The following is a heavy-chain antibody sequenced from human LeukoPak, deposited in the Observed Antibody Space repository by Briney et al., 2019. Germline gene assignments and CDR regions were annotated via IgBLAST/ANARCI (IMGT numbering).Heavy chain of an antibody. CDR3: AKGGLGAVDYFDP. D-gene: IGHD6-19*01. CDR2: ISNDARRT. J-gene: IGHJ5*02. Sequence: GGSLRLSCAASGFIFSDFDMSWVRQAPGKGLEWVSSISNDARRTYYPDSVKGRFTISRDNSKNTVYLQMNSLRADDTAVYSCAKGGLGAVDYFDPWGQGTLVTVSS. CDR1: GFIFSDFD. V-gene: IGHV3-23*01.